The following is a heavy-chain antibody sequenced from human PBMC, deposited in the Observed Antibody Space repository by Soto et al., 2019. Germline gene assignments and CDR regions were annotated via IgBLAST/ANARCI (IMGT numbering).Heavy chain of an antibody. CDR3: ARALGYSYGFPFDY. D-gene: IGHD5-18*01. J-gene: IGHJ4*02. CDR1: GFTFSSYG. Sequence: PGGSLRLSCAASGFTFSSYGMHWVRQAPGKGLEWVAVISYDGSNKYYADSVKGRFTISRDNSKNTLYLQMNSLRAEDTAVYYCARALGYSYGFPFDYWGQGTLVTVSS. V-gene: IGHV3-30*03. CDR2: ISYDGSNK.